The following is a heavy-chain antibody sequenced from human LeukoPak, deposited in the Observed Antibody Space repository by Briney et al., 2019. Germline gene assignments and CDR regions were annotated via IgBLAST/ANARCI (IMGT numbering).Heavy chain of an antibody. CDR2: IYYSGST. Sequence: SETLSLTCTVSGGSISSGDYYWSWIRQPPGKGLEWIGYIYYSGSTYYNPPLKSRVTISVDTSKNQFSLKLSSVTAADTAVYYCARGTAAAGTLGYWGQGTLVTVSS. V-gene: IGHV4-30-4*01. CDR1: GGSISSGDYY. J-gene: IGHJ4*02. D-gene: IGHD6-13*01. CDR3: ARGTAAAGTLGY.